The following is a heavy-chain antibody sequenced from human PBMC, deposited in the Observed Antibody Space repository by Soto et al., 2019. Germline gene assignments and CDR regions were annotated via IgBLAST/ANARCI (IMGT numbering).Heavy chain of an antibody. CDR3: ARPMEQLVTYGMDV. V-gene: IGHV5-10-1*01. D-gene: IGHD6-6*01. J-gene: IGHJ6*02. CDR2: IDPSDSYT. Sequence: GESLKISCKGSGYSFTSYWISWVRQMPGKGLEWMGRIDPSDSYTNYSPSLQGHVTISADKSISTAYLQWSSLKASDTAMYYCARPMEQLVTYGMDVWGQGTTVTVSS. CDR1: GYSFTSYW.